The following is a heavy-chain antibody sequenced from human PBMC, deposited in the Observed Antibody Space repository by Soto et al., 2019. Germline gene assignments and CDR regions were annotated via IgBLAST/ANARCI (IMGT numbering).Heavy chain of an antibody. D-gene: IGHD3-16*01. CDR1: GYSFTNND. Sequence: ASVKVSCKASGYSFTNNDVSWVRPATGQGLEWMGWMNPGSGDTGYAQKFQGRVTMTRDISIATAYMELSSLRSDDTAIYYCARMATFGSLNWFDRWGQGTLVTVSS. CDR2: MNPGSGDT. CDR3: ARMATFGSLNWFDR. J-gene: IGHJ5*02. V-gene: IGHV1-8*01.